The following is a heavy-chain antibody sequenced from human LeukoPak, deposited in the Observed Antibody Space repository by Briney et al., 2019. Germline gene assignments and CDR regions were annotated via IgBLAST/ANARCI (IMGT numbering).Heavy chain of an antibody. CDR1: GGTFSRYA. CDR3: ARDSGRGVAGNLDY. J-gene: IGHJ4*02. CDR2: IIPIFGTA. Sequence: SVKVSCKASGGTFSRYAISWVRQAPGQGLEWMGGIIPIFGTANYAQKFQGRVTITADEFTSTAYMELSSLRSEDTAVYYCARDSGRGVAGNLDYWGQGTLVTVSS. D-gene: IGHD6-19*01. V-gene: IGHV1-69*13.